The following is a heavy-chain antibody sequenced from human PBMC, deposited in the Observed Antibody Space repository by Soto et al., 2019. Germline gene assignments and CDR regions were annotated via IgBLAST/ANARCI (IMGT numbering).Heavy chain of an antibody. CDR2: IKQEGSEK. D-gene: IGHD3-10*01. J-gene: IGHJ3*01. V-gene: IGHV3-7*05. CDR1: GFIFSNYW. Sequence: EVQLVESGGGLVQPGGSLRLSCAASGFIFSNYWMSWVRHVPGRGLEWLAYIKQEGSEKYYVGSLKGRFIISRDNANNSLYLQMNSLRADDTAVYYCARDRGADALDFWGQGTMVTVSS. CDR3: ARDRGADALDF.